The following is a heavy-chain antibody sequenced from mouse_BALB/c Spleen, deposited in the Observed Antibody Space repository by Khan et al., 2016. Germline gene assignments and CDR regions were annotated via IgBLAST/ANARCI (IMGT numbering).Heavy chain of an antibody. Sequence: EVQLQESGPGLGKPSQSLSLTCTVTGYSITSGYGWDWIRQFPGNKLEWMGYISYSGSTNYNPSLKSRISITRDTSKNQFFMQLNSVTTEDTATYYCARTARIKYWGQGTTLTVSS. D-gene: IGHD1-2*01. J-gene: IGHJ2*01. CDR3: ARTARIKY. CDR2: ISYSGST. CDR1: GYSITSGYG. V-gene: IGHV3-1*02.